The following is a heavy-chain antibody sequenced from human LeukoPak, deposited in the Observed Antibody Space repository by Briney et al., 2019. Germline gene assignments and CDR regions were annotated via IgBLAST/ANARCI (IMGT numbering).Heavy chain of an antibody. CDR1: GGTFSSYA. V-gene: IGHV1-69*06. D-gene: IGHD5-12*01. CDR2: IIPIFGTA. CDR3: ARGGGYSGHNRGYFDY. J-gene: IGHJ4*02. Sequence: SVTVSCKASGGTFSSYAISWVRQAPGQGLEWMGGIIPIFGTANYAQKFQGRVTITADKSTSTAYMELSSLRSEDTAVYYCARGGGYSGHNRGYFDYWGQGTLVTVSS.